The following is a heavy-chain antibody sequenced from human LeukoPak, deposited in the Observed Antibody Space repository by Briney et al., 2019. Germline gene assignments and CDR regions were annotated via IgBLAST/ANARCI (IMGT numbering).Heavy chain of an antibody. D-gene: IGHD3-22*01. CDR1: EFTFSSYS. CDR3: AKSPYYYDSSGFDY. J-gene: IGHJ4*02. V-gene: IGHV3-48*01. CDR2: ITNSGNSK. Sequence: GGSLRLSCAASEFTFSSYSMNWVRQAPGKGLEWVSYITNSGNSKSYADSVKGRFTISRDNTKISLYLQMNGLRAEDTAVYYCAKSPYYYDSSGFDYWGQGTLVTVSS.